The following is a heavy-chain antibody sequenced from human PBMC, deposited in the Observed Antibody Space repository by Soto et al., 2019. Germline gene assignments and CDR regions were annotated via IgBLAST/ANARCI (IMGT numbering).Heavy chain of an antibody. CDR1: GDSVSSNSAA. Sequence: SQTLSLTCAISGDSVSSNSAALNWIRQSPSRGLEWLGRTYYRSKWYNDYAVSVKSRITINPDTSKNQFSLQLNSVTPEDTAVYYCARGTGGSSLFSNYYYYGMDVWGQGTTVTVSS. CDR3: ARGTGGSSLFSNYYYYGMDV. D-gene: IGHD6-6*01. J-gene: IGHJ6*02. CDR2: TYYRSKWYN. V-gene: IGHV6-1*01.